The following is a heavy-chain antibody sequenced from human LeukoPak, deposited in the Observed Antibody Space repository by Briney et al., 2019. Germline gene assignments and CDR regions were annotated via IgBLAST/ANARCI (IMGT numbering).Heavy chain of an antibody. V-gene: IGHV3-9*01. D-gene: IGHD1-26*01. CDR1: GFTFDDYA. Sequence: GGSLRLSCAASGFTFDDYAKHWVRQAPGKGLEWVSGISWNSGSIGYADSVKGRFTISRDNAKNSLYLQMNSLRAEDTALYYCAKAPGSGSLDYWGQGTLVTVSS. CDR2: ISWNSGSI. CDR3: AKAPGSGSLDY. J-gene: IGHJ4*02.